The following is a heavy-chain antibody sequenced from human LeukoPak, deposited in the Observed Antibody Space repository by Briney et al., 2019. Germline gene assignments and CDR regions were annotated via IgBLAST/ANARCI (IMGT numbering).Heavy chain of an antibody. CDR3: ARGLSSYYPNWFGP. Sequence: SETLSLTCTVSGGSISSYYWSWIRQPPGKGLEWIGYIYYSGSTNYNPSLKSRGTISVDTSKNQFSLKLSSVTAADTAVYYCARGLSSYYPNWFGPWGQGTLVTVSS. J-gene: IGHJ5*02. D-gene: IGHD3-10*01. V-gene: IGHV4-59*01. CDR1: GGSISSYY. CDR2: IYYSGST.